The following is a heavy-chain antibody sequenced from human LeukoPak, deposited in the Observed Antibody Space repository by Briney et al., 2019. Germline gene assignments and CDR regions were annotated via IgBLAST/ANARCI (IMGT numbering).Heavy chain of an antibody. J-gene: IGHJ4*02. Sequence: SETLSLTCAVYGGSFSGYYWSWIRQPPGKGLEWIGEINHSGSTNYNPSLKSRVTISVDTSKNQFSLKLSSVTAADTAGYYCARQQEIGYCSSTSCPAAYDYWGQGTLVTVSS. CDR3: ARQQEIGYCSSTSCPAAYDY. CDR1: GGSFSGYY. CDR2: INHSGST. V-gene: IGHV4-34*01. D-gene: IGHD2-2*01.